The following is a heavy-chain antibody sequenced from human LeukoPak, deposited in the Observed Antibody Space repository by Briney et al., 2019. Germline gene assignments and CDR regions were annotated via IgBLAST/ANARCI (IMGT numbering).Heavy chain of an antibody. CDR2: ISSGGSTI. Sequence: GGSLRLSCAASGFTFSSYEMNWVRQAPGKGLEWVSYISSGGSTIYYADSVKGRFTTSRDNAKNSLYLQMNSLRAEDTAVYYCARSGGSGSYWTVDYWGQGTLVTVSS. CDR3: ARSGGSGSYWTVDY. CDR1: GFTFSSYE. V-gene: IGHV3-48*03. D-gene: IGHD3-10*01. J-gene: IGHJ4*02.